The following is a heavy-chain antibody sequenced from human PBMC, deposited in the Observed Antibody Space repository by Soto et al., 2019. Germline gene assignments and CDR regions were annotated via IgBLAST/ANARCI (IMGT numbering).Heavy chain of an antibody. V-gene: IGHV1-69*13. J-gene: IGHJ3*02. CDR2: IIPIFGTA. D-gene: IGHD5-18*01. CDR1: GGTFSSYA. Sequence: GASVKVSCKASGGTFSSYAISWVRQAPGQGLEWMGGIIPIFGTANYAQKFQGRVTITADESTSTAYMELSSLRSEDTAVYYCAGDTAMVNFYAFDIWGQGTMVTVSS. CDR3: AGDTAMVNFYAFDI.